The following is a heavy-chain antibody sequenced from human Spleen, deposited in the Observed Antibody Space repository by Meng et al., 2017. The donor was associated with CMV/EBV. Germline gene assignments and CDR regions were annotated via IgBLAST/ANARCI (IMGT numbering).Heavy chain of an antibody. CDR3: AKDRSMYYYGSGSSKKNYFDH. CDR1: GFTFTYYA. J-gene: IGHJ4*01. CDR2: IRNDRSNE. Sequence: GESLKISCEASGFTFTYYAMHWVRQAPGKGLEWVAFIRNDRSNEDYVDSVKGRFIISRDNSKNTLYLQMNSLRAEDTALYYCAKDRSMYYYGSGSSKKNYFDHWGPGTLVTVSS. V-gene: IGHV3-30*02. D-gene: IGHD3-10*01.